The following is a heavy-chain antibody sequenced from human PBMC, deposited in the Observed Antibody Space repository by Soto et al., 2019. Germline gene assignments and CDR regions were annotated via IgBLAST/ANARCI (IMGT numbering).Heavy chain of an antibody. CDR1: GFTFSNYG. CDR3: EGRDDPFYG. J-gene: IGHJ3*01. Sequence: QVQLVESGGGVVQPGTSLRLSCVATGFTFSNYGIHWVRQAPGRGLEWVAVIWHDGSQKYLADSVRGRFTISRDNSKNTVYLQMNSLRAEDTAVYYCEGRDDPFYGWGQGTMVTVSS. V-gene: IGHV3-33*01. CDR2: IWHDGSQK.